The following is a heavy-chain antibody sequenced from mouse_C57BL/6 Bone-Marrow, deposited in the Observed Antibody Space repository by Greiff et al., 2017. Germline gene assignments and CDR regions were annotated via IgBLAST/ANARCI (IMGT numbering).Heavy chain of an antibody. D-gene: IGHD2-3*01. J-gene: IGHJ4*01. CDR2: IDPSDSYT. CDR1: GYTFTSYW. Sequence: QVQLQQPGAELVIPGASVKLSCKASGYTFTSYWMHWVKQRPGQGLEWIGEIDPSDSYTNYNQKFKGKATLTVDKSSSTAYMQLSSLTSEDSAVYYCAREEVVTTGAYAMDYWGQGTSVTVSS. CDR3: AREEVVTTGAYAMDY. V-gene: IGHV1-69*01.